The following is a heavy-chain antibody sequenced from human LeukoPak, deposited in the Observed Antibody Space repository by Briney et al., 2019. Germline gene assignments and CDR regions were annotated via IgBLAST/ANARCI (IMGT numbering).Heavy chain of an antibody. J-gene: IGHJ6*02. CDR3: ARHLGNSNYEYYYGMDV. D-gene: IGHD4-4*01. V-gene: IGHV4-59*08. CDR2: IYYSGST. Sequence: SETLTLTCTVSGGSISSYYWSWIRQPPGKGLEWIGYIYYSGSTNYNPSLKSRVTISVDTSKNQFSLKLSSVTAADTAVYYCARHLGNSNYEYYYGMDVWGQGTTVTV. CDR1: GGSISSYY.